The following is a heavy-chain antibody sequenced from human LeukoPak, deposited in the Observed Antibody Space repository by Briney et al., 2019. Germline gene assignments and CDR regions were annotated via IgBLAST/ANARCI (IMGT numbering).Heavy chain of an antibody. CDR2: IFYSGST. CDR3: ARSSGYSSSGGLNWFDT. CDR1: GGSISSYF. V-gene: IGHV4-59*08. D-gene: IGHD6-13*01. Sequence: SETLSLTCTVSGGSISSYFWSWIRQPPGKGLEWIGYIFYSGSTNYNPSLKSRVTISVDTSKNQFSLKLSSVTAADTAVYYCARSSGYSSSGGLNWFDTWGQGTLVTVSS. J-gene: IGHJ5*02.